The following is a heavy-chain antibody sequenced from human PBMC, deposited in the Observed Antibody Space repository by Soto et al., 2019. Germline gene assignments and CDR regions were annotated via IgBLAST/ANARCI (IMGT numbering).Heavy chain of an antibody. D-gene: IGHD6-19*01. CDR3: ARNTVAGIPPYYYGMDV. V-gene: IGHV5-51*01. CDR1: GYSFTSYW. J-gene: IGHJ6*02. Sequence: GESLKISCKGSGYSFTSYWIGWVRQMPGKGLEWMGIIYPGDSDTRYSPSFQGQVTISADKSISTAYLQWSSLKASDTAMYYCARNTVAGIPPYYYGMDVWGQGTTVTVSS. CDR2: IYPGDSDT.